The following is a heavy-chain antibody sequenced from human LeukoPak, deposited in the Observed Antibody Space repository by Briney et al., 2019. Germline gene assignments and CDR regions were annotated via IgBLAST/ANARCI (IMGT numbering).Heavy chain of an antibody. CDR2: INHSGST. V-gene: IGHV4-34*01. CDR1: GGSFSGYY. D-gene: IGHD6-13*01. CDR3: ARGSYSSSAKFDY. Sequence: SETLSLTCAVYGGSFSGYYWSWIRQPPGKGLEWIGEINHSGSTNYNPSLKSRVTISVDTSKNQFSLRLSSVTAADTAVYCCARGSYSSSAKFDYWGQGTLVTVSS. J-gene: IGHJ4*02.